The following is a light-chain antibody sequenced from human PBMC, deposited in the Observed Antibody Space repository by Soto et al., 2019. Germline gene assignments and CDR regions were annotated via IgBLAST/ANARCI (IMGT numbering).Light chain of an antibody. CDR1: SSNIGSDT. Sequence: QPVLTQPPSASGTPGQRVTISCSGSSSNIGSDTVNWYQQLPGAAPKLLIYSNYQRPSGVPDRFSGSKSGTSASLAISGLQSEDEADYYCAAWDDSLNGHWVFGGGTKVTVL. J-gene: IGLJ3*02. CDR2: SNY. CDR3: AAWDDSLNGHWV. V-gene: IGLV1-44*01.